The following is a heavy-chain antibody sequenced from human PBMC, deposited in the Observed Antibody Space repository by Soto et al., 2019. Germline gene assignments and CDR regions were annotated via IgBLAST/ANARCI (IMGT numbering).Heavy chain of an antibody. CDR3: ANSGHPPDYFDY. Sequence: GGSLRLSCAASGFTFSSYAMSWVRQAPGKGLEWVSTISGSGGSTYYADSVKGRFTISRDNSKNTLYLQMNSLRAEDTAVYYCANSGHPPDYFDYWGQGTLVTVSS. CDR1: GFTFSSYA. J-gene: IGHJ4*02. V-gene: IGHV3-23*01. CDR2: ISGSGGST.